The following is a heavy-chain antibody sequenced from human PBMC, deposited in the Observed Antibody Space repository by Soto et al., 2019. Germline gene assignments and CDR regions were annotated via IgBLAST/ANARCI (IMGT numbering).Heavy chain of an antibody. J-gene: IGHJ4*02. CDR2: IYYSGST. CDR3: ASQSVAGTSAPPVDY. Sequence: QLQLQESGPGLVKPSETLSLTCTVSGGSISSSSYYWGWIRQPPGKGLEWIGSIYYSGSTYYNPSLKSRVTISVDTSKNQFSLKLSSVTAADTAVYYCASQSVAGTSAPPVDYWGQGTLVTVSS. CDR1: GGSISSSSYY. D-gene: IGHD6-19*01. V-gene: IGHV4-39*01.